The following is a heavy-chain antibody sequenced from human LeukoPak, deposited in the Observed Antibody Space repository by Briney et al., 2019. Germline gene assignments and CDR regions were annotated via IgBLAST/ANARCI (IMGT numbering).Heavy chain of an antibody. J-gene: IGHJ4*02. CDR2: INPNSGDT. CDR1: GYTFSDYY. Sequence: GASVKVSCKASGYTFSDYYMHWVRQAPGQGLEWMGWINPNSGDTNYAQKFQGRVTMTRDTSISTAYMELSRLKSDDTAVYYCARPIGRLGIYFDYWGQGTLVTVSS. D-gene: IGHD3-16*01. V-gene: IGHV1-2*02. CDR3: ARPIGRLGIYFDY.